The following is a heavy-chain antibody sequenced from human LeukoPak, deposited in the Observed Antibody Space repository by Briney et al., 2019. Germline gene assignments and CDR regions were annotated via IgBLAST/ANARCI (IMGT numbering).Heavy chain of an antibody. CDR2: IRYDGSNK. CDR1: GFPFTSYG. D-gene: IGHD2-8*01. Sequence: GSLRLSCAASGFPFTSYGMHWVRQAPGKGLEWVAFIRYDGSNKYYADSVKGRFTISRDNSKNTLYLQMNSLRAEDTAVYYCAKPVALLMVYAMDYWGQGTLVTVSS. V-gene: IGHV3-30*02. CDR3: AKPVALLMVYAMDY. J-gene: IGHJ4*02.